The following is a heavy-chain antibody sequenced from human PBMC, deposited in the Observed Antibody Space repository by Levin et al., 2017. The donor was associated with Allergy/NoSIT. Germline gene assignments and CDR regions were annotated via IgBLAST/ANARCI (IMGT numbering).Heavy chain of an antibody. Sequence: GGSLRLSCAASGFTFDDYAMHWVRQAPGKGLEWVSGISWNSGSIDYADSVKGRFTISRDNAKNSLYVQMNSLRAEDTALYYCAKDNYYDSSGYFDYWGQGTLVTVSS. J-gene: IGHJ4*02. D-gene: IGHD3-22*01. CDR1: GFTFDDYA. V-gene: IGHV3-9*01. CDR2: ISWNSGSI. CDR3: AKDNYYDSSGYFDY.